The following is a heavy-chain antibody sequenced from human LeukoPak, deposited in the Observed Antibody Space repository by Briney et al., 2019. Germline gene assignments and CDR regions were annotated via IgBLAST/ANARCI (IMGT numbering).Heavy chain of an antibody. V-gene: IGHV3-11*01. CDR3: ARGQQLVRFLPWDY. D-gene: IGHD6-6*01. CDR1: GFTFSDYY. CDR2: ISSSGSTI. Sequence: GGSLRLSCAASGFTFSDYYMSWIRQAPGKGLEWVSYISSSGSTIYYADSVKGRFTISRDNTKNSLYLQMNSLRAEDTAVYYCARGQQLVRFLPWDYWGQGTLVTVSS. J-gene: IGHJ4*02.